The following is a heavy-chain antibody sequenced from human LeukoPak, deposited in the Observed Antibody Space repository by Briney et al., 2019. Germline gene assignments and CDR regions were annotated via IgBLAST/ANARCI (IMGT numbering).Heavy chain of an antibody. Sequence: ASVKVSCKASGYDFTGYYVHWVRQAPEHGFVWMGWVNPRNGGTHYAQNFQGRVTITGDTSITTAYMELGSLTSDDTAVYYCATGLQYGLWGVPYFYYMHAWGKGTTVVVSS. V-gene: IGHV1-2*02. CDR2: VNPRNGGT. D-gene: IGHD3-10*01. CDR3: ATGLQYGLWGVPYFYYMHA. J-gene: IGHJ6*03. CDR1: GYDFTGYY.